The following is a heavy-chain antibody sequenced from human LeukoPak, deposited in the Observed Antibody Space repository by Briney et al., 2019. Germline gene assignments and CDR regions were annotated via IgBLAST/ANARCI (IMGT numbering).Heavy chain of an antibody. Sequence: PSETLSLTCTVSGGSLSSHYWGWIRQPPGKGLEWIGYIYDSASTNYNPSLESRVTISVDTSKNQVSLRLRSVTVADTAVYYCSRPHSTHDYAFDIWGQGTLVTVSS. V-gene: IGHV4-59*08. CDR2: IYDSAST. CDR3: SRPHSTHDYAFDI. J-gene: IGHJ3*02. D-gene: IGHD5-12*01. CDR1: GGSLSSHY.